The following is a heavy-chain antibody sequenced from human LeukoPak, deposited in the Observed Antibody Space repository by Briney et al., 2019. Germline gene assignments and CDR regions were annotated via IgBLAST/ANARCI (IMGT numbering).Heavy chain of an antibody. D-gene: IGHD6-13*01. CDR1: GFTFSSYG. CDR2: IRYDGSNK. Sequence: PGGSLRLSCAASGFTFSSYGMHWVRQAPGKGLEWVAFIRYDGSNKYYADSVEGRFTISRDNSKNTLYLQMNSLRAEDTAVYYCAKDLVLAAAGPTLGYWGQGTLVTVSS. J-gene: IGHJ4*02. CDR3: AKDLVLAAAGPTLGY. V-gene: IGHV3-30*02.